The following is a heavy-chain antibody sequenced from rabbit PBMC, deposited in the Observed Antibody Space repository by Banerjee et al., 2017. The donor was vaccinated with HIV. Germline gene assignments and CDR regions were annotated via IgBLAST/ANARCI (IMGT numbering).Heavy chain of an antibody. CDR2: IDPVFGIT. V-gene: IGHV1S7*01. D-gene: IGHD8-1*01. CDR1: GFTLSSYY. Sequence: QLEESGGGLVQTGGSLKLSCKASGFTLSSYYMNWVRQAPGKGLEWIGYIDPVFGITYYANWVNGRFSISRENAQNTVFLQMTSLTAADTATYFCARDGAGGSYFDLWGQGTLVTVS. CDR3: ARDGAGGSYFDL. J-gene: IGHJ4*01.